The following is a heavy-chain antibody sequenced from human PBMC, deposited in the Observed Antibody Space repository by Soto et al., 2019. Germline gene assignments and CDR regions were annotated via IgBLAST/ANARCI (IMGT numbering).Heavy chain of an antibody. CDR1: GGSISSSSYY. V-gene: IGHV4-39*01. Sequence: SETLSLTCTVSGGSISSSSYYWGWIRQPPGKGLEWIGSIYYSGSTYYNPSLKSRVTISVDTSKNQFSLKLSSVTAADTAVYYCARPGVGAQLTNWFDPWGQGTLVTVS. CDR3: ARPGVGAQLTNWFDP. D-gene: IGHD1-26*01. CDR2: IYYSGST. J-gene: IGHJ5*02.